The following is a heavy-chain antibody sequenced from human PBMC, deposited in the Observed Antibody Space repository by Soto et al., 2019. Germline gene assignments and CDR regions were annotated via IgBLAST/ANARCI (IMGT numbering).Heavy chain of an antibody. Sequence: PGGSLRLSCAASRFTFSSYSMNWVRQAPGKGLEWVSSISSSSSYIYYADSVKGRFTISRDNAKNSLYLQMNSLRAEDTAVYYSARDFRTRITIFGVALDAFDIWGQGTMVTVSS. V-gene: IGHV3-21*01. J-gene: IGHJ3*02. D-gene: IGHD3-3*01. CDR2: ISSSSSYI. CDR3: ARDFRTRITIFGVALDAFDI. CDR1: RFTFSSYS.